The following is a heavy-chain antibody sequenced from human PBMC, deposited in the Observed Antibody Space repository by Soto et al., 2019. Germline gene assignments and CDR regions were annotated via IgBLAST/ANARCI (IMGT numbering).Heavy chain of an antibody. D-gene: IGHD3-22*01. CDR3: ARRSDDSSGYLGDPDWFDP. V-gene: IGHV3-21*01. J-gene: IGHJ5*02. CDR2: ISSSSSYI. CDR1: GFTFSSYS. Sequence: GSLRLSCAASGFTFSSYSMNWVRQAPGKGLEWVSSISSSSSYIYYADSVKGRFTISRDNAKNSLYLQMNSLRAEDTAVYYCARRSDDSSGYLGDPDWFDPWGQGTLVTVSS.